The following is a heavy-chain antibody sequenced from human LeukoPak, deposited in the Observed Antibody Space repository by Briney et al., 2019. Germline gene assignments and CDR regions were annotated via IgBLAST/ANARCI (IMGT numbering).Heavy chain of an antibody. V-gene: IGHV3-30-3*01. CDR3: ARGFGSGAGSSD. D-gene: IGHD3-10*01. CDR1: GFPFSTYT. J-gene: IGHJ4*02. CDR2: ISYDGSNK. Sequence: GGSLRLPCAASGFPFSTYTMYWVRQAPGKGLDCVALISYDGSNKYYADSVKGRFTISRDNSKNTLYLQMNSLTTEDTAVYYCARGFGSGAGSSDWGQETLVTVSS.